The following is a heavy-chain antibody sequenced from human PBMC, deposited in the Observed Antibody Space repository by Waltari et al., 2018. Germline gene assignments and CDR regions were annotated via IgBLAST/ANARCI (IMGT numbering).Heavy chain of an antibody. V-gene: IGHV3-74*01. J-gene: IGHJ2*01. CDR2: SNSDESST. D-gene: IGHD4-17*01. Sequence: VQLVESGGVFVQPGGSVRIPYAAYGFKHRIAGMRWVRQGPGKGLVWVSRSNSDESSTSYADSVKGRFTISKNNAKNTVYLQMNSLKAEDTAIYYCARGARRTTVPTGWWYFDLWGRGTLVTVSS. CDR1: GFKHRIAG. CDR3: ARGARRTTVPTGWWYFDL.